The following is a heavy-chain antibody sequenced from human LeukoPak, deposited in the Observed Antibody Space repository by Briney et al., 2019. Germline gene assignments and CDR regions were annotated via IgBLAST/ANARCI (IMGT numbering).Heavy chain of an antibody. J-gene: IGHJ3*02. Sequence: ASVKVSCKASGYTLTGYYMHWVRQAPGQGLEWMGWISAYNGNTNYAQKLQGRVTMTTDTSTSTAYMELRSLRSDDTAVYYCARDLGRGVVPAAINIEDAFDIWGQGTMVTVSS. CDR2: ISAYNGNT. CDR1: GYTLTGYY. V-gene: IGHV1-18*04. D-gene: IGHD2-2*01. CDR3: ARDLGRGVVPAAINIEDAFDI.